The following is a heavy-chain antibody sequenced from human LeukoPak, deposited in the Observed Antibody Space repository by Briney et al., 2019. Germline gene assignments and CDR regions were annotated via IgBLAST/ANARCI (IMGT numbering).Heavy chain of an antibody. J-gene: IGHJ4*02. CDR3: ARDAPGITGTLIDY. V-gene: IGHV4-30-4*01. Sequence: SETLSLTCTVSSGSIGTGDYYWSWVRQPPGKGLEYIGYIYYRGSTYYNPSLKSRITISVDTSKNQFSLKLSSVTAADTAVYYCARDAPGITGTLIDYWGQGTLVTVSS. CDR1: SGSIGTGDYY. D-gene: IGHD1-20*01. CDR2: IYYRGST.